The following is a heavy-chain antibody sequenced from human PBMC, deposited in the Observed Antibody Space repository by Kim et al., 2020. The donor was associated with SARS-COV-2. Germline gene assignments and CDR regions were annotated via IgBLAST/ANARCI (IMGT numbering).Heavy chain of an antibody. CDR2: VKSKTDGCAS. J-gene: IGHJ4*02. CDR3: TTGSPGSYSHILTVPATFDY. D-gene: IGHD3-9*01. V-gene: IGHV3-15*01. Sequence: GGSLRLSCAASGFTFTNAWMSWVRQAPGKGLEWVGRVKSKTDGCASDYAAPVKGRFTISRDDSKDTLYLQMNSLKSEDTAVYYCTTGSPGSYSHILTVPATFDYWGQGTMVTVSS. CDR1: GFTFTNAW.